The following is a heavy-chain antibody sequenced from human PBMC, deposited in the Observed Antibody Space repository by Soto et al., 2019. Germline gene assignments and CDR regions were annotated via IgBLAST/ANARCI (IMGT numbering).Heavy chain of an antibody. Sequence: ASVKVSCKASGYSFTDHYIHWIRQAPGQGLEWMGWIIPNDGGTKYAQKFQDRINMTRDTSITTAYMDLSSLRSEDTAVYYCARGVRCSSTSCYTGDSSSWIYYYYYGMDVWGQGTTVTVSS. CDR1: GYSFTDHY. CDR3: ARGVRCSSTSCYTGDSSSWIYYYYYGMDV. J-gene: IGHJ6*02. D-gene: IGHD2-2*02. CDR2: IIPNDGGT. V-gene: IGHV1-2*02.